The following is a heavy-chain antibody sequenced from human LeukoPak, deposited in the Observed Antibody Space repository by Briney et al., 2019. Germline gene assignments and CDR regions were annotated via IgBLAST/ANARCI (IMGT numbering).Heavy chain of an antibody. J-gene: IGHJ4*02. CDR1: GGSISSGHYY. V-gene: IGHV4-39*07. Sequence: PSETLSLTCTVSGGSISSGHYYWGWIRQPPGKGLEWIGSVHSSGNTYYYPSLKSRVIISKDTSKNQFSLKLSSVTAADTAVYYCARDLGNWDIDYWGQGILVTVSS. CDR3: ARDLGNWDIDY. D-gene: IGHD7-27*01. CDR2: VHSSGNT.